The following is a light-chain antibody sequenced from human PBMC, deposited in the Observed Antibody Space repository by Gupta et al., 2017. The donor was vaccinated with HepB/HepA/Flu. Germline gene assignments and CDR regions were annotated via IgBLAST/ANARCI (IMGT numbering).Light chain of an antibody. CDR2: GAS. CDR1: QSISRY. CDR3: QQSYDTPWT. V-gene: IGKV1-39*01. J-gene: IGKJ1*01. Sequence: DIQRTQSPSSLSASVEDRVTITCRASQSISRYINWYQQKTEEAPNLLVYGASSLQSGVPSRFSASESGTDFTLIISSLQPEDFATYYCQQSYDTPWTFGQGTKVEIK.